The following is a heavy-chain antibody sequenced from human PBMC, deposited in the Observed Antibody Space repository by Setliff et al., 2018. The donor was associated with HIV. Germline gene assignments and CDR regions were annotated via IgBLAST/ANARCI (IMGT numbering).Heavy chain of an antibody. Sequence: ASVKVSCKASGYSFLDYYINWVRQATGQRLEWMGWMNPNSCNTGYAQTFQGRVSMTRDTSTTTAYLELSRLRSDDTAIYYCAKDGGELCWGQGTLVTVSS. D-gene: IGHD2-21*01. CDR3: AKDGGELC. CDR2: MNPNSCNT. CDR1: GYSFLDYY. V-gene: IGHV1-8*02. J-gene: IGHJ1*01.